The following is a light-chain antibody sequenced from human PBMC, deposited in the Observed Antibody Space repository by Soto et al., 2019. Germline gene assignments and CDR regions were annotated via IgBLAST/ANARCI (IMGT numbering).Light chain of an antibody. CDR1: SSDVGSYNL. Sequence: QSALIQPASVSGSPGQSITLSCTGASSDVGSYNLVSWYQQHPGKAPKVMIYEVSKRPSGVPNRFSGSKSGNTASLTISGLQAEDEADYYCCSYAGSSTYVFGTGTKVTVL. V-gene: IGLV2-23*02. CDR3: CSYAGSSTYV. CDR2: EVS. J-gene: IGLJ1*01.